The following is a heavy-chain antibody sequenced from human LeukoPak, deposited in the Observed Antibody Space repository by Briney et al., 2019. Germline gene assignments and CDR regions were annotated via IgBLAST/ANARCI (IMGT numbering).Heavy chain of an antibody. CDR2: IIPIFGTA. CDR1: GGTFSSYA. V-gene: IGHV1-69*06. Sequence: SVKVSCKASGGTFSSYAISWVRQAPAQGRKWMGRIIPIFGTANYAQKFQGRVTITADKSTSTAYMELSSLRSEDTAVYYCASGYYYDSSGYLDYWGQGTLVTVSS. D-gene: IGHD3-22*01. CDR3: ASGYYYDSSGYLDY. J-gene: IGHJ4*02.